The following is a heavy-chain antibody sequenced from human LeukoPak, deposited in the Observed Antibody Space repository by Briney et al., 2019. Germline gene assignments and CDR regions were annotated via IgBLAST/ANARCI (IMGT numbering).Heavy chain of an antibody. J-gene: IGHJ5*02. CDR1: GGSFSGYY. Sequence: NPSETLSLTCIVYGGSFSGYYRSWIRQPPGKGLERIGEINHSGSGNYNPSLKSRVTILLDTSRNQFSLKLSSVTAADTAVYYCKRGRLDSRVWSNWFDPWGQGTLVTVSS. CDR2: INHSGSG. CDR3: KRGRLDSRVWSNWFDP. D-gene: IGHD6-19*01. V-gene: IGHV4-34*01.